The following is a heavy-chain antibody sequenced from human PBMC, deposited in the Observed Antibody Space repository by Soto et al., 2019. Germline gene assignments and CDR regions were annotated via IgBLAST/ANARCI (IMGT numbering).Heavy chain of an antibody. CDR2: ISGSGGGI. Sequence: EVQLLESGGGLVQPGGSLRLSCAASGFTFSSYAMSWVRQAPGKGLEWVSTISGSGGGIYYADSVKGRFTISRDNSKNTLDLQMNSLRAEDTAVYYCAKRNLVVRPPFDYWGQGTLVTASS. CDR3: AKRNLVVRPPFDY. J-gene: IGHJ4*02. CDR1: GFTFSSYA. D-gene: IGHD2-15*01. V-gene: IGHV3-23*01.